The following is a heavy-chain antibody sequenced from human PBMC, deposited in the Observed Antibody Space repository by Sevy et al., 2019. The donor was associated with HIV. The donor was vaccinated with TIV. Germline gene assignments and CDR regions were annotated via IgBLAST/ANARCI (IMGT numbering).Heavy chain of an antibody. Sequence: SETLSLTCTVSGGSISSGGYYWSWTRQHPGEGLEWIGYIYYSGSTYYNPSLKSRATISVDTSKNQFSLKLGSVTAADTAVYYCARAVTMIEVVTGWFDPWGQGTLVTVSS. CDR2: IYYSGST. CDR3: ARAVTMIEVVTGWFDP. J-gene: IGHJ5*02. CDR1: GGSISSGGYY. D-gene: IGHD3-22*01. V-gene: IGHV4-31*03.